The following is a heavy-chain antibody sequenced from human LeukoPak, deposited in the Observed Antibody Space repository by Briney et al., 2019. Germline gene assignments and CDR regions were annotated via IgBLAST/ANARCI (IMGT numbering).Heavy chain of an antibody. CDR1: GYTLTELS. CDR2: FDPEDGET. J-gene: IGHJ5*02. CDR3: ERVTPYDILTGYSSYWFDP. D-gene: IGHD3-9*01. V-gene: IGHV1-24*01. Sequence: ASVKVSCKVSGYTLTELSMHWVRQAPGKGLEWMGGFDPEDGETIYAQKFKGRITMTEDTSTDTAYMELSSLRSEDTAVYYCERVTPYDILTGYSSYWFDPWGQGTLVTVSS.